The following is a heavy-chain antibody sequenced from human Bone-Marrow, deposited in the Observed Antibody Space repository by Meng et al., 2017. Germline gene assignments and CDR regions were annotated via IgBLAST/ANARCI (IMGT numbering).Heavy chain of an antibody. D-gene: IGHD3-16*01. CDR3: TTDPWVITSSGFDY. J-gene: IGHJ4*02. CDR1: GFTFSSAW. CDR2: IKSRTDGGTT. Sequence: GGSLRLSCAASGFTFSSAWMSWVRLAPGKGLEWVGRIKSRTDGGTTDSAAPVKDRFTISRDDSINTLFLHMNSLKSEDTAVYYCTTDPWVITSSGFDYWGQGTLVTVSS. V-gene: IGHV3-15*01.